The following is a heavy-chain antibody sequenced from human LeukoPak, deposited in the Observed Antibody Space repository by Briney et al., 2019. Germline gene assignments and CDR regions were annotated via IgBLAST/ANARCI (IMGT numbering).Heavy chain of an antibody. V-gene: IGHV1-8*01. J-gene: IGHJ4*02. CDR3: ARAAGIRPGYIDY. CDR1: GYTFTSYD. Sequence: ASVKVSCKASGYTFTSYDTNWVRQATGQGLEWMGWMNPNSGNTGHTQKFQGRVTITRNTSISTAYMELSSLRSEDTAVYYCARAAGIRPGYIDYWGQGTLVTVSS. CDR2: MNPNSGNT.